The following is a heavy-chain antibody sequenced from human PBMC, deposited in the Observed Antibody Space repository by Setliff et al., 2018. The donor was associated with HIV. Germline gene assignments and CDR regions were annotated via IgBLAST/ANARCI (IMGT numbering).Heavy chain of an antibody. CDR1: GLNFDDYS. D-gene: IGHD3-10*01. Sequence: PGGSLRLSCAASGLNFDDYSMHWVRQSPGKGPEWVAGVTWNSGAVGYADSVKGRFTISRDNAKNSLYLQMNSLRLEDTALYHCVKDYVVRGGKWDAFHIWGQGTVVTVSS. CDR2: VTWNSGAV. J-gene: IGHJ3*02. V-gene: IGHV3-9*01. CDR3: VKDYVVRGGKWDAFHI.